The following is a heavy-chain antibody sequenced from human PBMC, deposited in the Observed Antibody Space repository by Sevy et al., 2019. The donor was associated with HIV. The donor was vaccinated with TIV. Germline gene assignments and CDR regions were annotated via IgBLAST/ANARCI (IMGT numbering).Heavy chain of an antibody. Sequence: GGYLRLSCAASGFTFSSYAMHWVRQAPGKGLEWVGFIWHDGSQKYYADSVRGRFTFSRDNSKNTLFLQVSSLRAEDTAVYYCARGRVGATTSYYFDYWGQGNLVTVSS. D-gene: IGHD1-26*01. CDR2: IWHDGSQK. V-gene: IGHV3-33*01. J-gene: IGHJ4*02. CDR3: ARGRVGATTSYYFDY. CDR1: GFTFSSYA.